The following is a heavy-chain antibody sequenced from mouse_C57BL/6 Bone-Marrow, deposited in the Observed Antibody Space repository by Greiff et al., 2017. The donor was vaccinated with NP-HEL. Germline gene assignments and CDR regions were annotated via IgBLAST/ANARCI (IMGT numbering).Heavy chain of an antibody. CDR3: ARRKGSLRGYFDD. Sequence: EVQLQQSGPELVKPGASVKISCTASGYSFTDYNMNWVKQSNGQSLEWIGVIDPNYGTTSYNQKFKGKATLTVDQSSSTAYLQLNSLTSEDSAVYYCARRKGSLRGYFDDWGQGTTLTVSS. V-gene: IGHV1-39*01. D-gene: IGHD1-1*02. CDR2: IDPNYGTT. CDR1: GYSFTDYN. J-gene: IGHJ2*01.